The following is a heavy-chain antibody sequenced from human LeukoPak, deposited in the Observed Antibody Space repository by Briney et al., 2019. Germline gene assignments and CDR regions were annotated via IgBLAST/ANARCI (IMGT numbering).Heavy chain of an antibody. CDR3: AKGGWLDD. J-gene: IGHJ4*02. CDR1: GFNFNKYD. Sequence: GGSLRLSCAASGFNFNKYDMTWARQAPGKGLEWVSTITGRSDKTYYTDSVKGRFVTSRDNSKETLYLQMNSLRAEETALYYCAKGGWLDDLGQGALVTVSS. CDR2: ITGRSDKT. D-gene: IGHD6-19*01. V-gene: IGHV3-23*01.